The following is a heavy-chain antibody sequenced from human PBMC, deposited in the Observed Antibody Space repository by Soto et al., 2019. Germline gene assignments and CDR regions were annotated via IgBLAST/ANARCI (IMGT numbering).Heavy chain of an antibody. CDR2: ISSSGTGI. CDR3: ARAYSDAFDI. CDR1: RFTFSDYY. Sequence: GGSLRLSCAASRFTFSDYYMTWIRQAPGKGLEWVSYISSSGTGIYYPDSVKGRFAISRDNAKNSLYLQMSSLRAEDTAVYYCARAYSDAFDIWGQGTMVTVSS. V-gene: IGHV3-11*01. D-gene: IGHD2-15*01. J-gene: IGHJ3*02.